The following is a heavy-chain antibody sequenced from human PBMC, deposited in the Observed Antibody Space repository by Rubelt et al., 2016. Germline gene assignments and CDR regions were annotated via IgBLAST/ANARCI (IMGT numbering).Heavy chain of an antibody. CDR2: IHDRGTT. CDR1: GGSISGSSFY. V-gene: IGHV4-39*07. D-gene: IGHD3-10*01. J-gene: IGHJ4*02. CDR3: AGGFQGWFGEVWARFDY. Sequence: QVQLQESGPGLVKPSQTLSLTCSVSGGSISGSSFYWGWIRQPPGKGLEYIATIHDRGTTYYNPSLRSRVVISTDASSNQLALKRSVVTGADTAVYTWAGGFQGWFGEVWARFDYWGQGALVTVSS.